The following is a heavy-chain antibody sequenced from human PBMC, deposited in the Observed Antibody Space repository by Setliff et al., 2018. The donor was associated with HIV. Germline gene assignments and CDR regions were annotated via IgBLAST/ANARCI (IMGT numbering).Heavy chain of an antibody. V-gene: IGHV4-38-2*02. CDR3: TVVVAATGHYYFDY. Sequence: SETLSLTCIVSGDAISNGLYWGWIRQPPGKGLEWIGTVSDSGSGHYNPPLNSRVTISVDTSKNQFSLKLSSVTAADTAVYYCTVVVAATGHYYFDYWGQGTLVTVSS. D-gene: IGHD2-15*01. J-gene: IGHJ4*02. CDR1: GDAISNGLY. CDR2: VSDSGSG.